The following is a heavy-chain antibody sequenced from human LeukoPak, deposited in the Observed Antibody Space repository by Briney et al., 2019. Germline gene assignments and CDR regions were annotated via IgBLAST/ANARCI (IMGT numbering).Heavy chain of an antibody. CDR3: ARVHSSGQRMDV. CDR1: GGSISSGGYY. Sequence: SQTLSLTCTVSGGSISSGGYYWSWIRQHPGKGLEWIGYIYYSGSTYYNPSLKSRVTISVDTSKNQFSLKLSSVTAADTAVYYCARVHSSGQRMDVWVQGTTVTVSS. CDR2: IYYSGST. J-gene: IGHJ6*02. D-gene: IGHD6-19*01. V-gene: IGHV4-31*03.